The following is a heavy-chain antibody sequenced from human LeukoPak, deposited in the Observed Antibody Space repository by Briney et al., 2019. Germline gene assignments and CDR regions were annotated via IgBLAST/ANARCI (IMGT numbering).Heavy chain of an antibody. CDR3: ARGGPTVADDY. CDR2: IIPILGIA. CDR1: GGTFSSYA. V-gene: IGHV1-69*04. D-gene: IGHD6-19*01. J-gene: IGHJ4*02. Sequence: ASVKVSCKASGGTFSSYAISWVRQAPGQGLEWMGRIIPILGIANYAQKFQGRVTITADKSTSTAYMELSSLRPEDTAVYYCARGGPTVADDYWGQGTLVTVSS.